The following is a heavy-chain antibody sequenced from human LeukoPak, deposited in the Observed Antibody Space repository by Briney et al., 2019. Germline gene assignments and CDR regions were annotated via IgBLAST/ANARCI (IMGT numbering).Heavy chain of an antibody. CDR2: INPNSGGT. Sequence: ASVKVSCKASGYTFTGYYMHWVRQAPGQGLEWMGWINPNSGGTNYAQKFQGWVTMTRDTSISTAYMELSRLRSDDTAVYYCARDIGPTERYFDWLRNESPQYYFDYWGQGTLVTVSS. D-gene: IGHD3-9*01. J-gene: IGHJ4*02. CDR3: ARDIGPTERYFDWLRNESPQYYFDY. V-gene: IGHV1-2*04. CDR1: GYTFTGYY.